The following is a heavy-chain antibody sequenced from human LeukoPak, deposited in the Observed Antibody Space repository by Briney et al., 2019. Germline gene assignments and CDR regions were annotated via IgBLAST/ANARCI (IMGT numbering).Heavy chain of an antibody. V-gene: IGHV1-2*02. J-gene: IGHJ1*01. CDR2: INSKSCWT. CDR3: ARDSKYCSGGSCSVFFPGRFQH. Sequence: GCSVKVSCKSSGYTFTGCYMHGVGQAPSQGREWMGWINSKSCWTNYAYRFQGGVTMTRDTSINTVYMSLSRLSECDTAVYHCARDSKYCSGGSCSVFFPGRFQHWGQGDHVNVSS. D-gene: IGHD2-15*01. CDR1: GYTFTGCY.